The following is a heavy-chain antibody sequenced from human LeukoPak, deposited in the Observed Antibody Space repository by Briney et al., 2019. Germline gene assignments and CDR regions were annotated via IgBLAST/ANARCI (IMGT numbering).Heavy chain of an antibody. CDR2: ISGSSSYT. Sequence: PGGSLRLSCAASGFTFSDYYMSWIRQAPGKGLEWVSYISGSSSYTNYADSVKGRFTISRDHAKNSLYLQMNSLRAEDTAVYYCARDLAWDAFDIWGQGTMVTVSS. J-gene: IGHJ3*02. CDR1: GFTFSDYY. CDR3: ARDLAWDAFDI. V-gene: IGHV3-11*06.